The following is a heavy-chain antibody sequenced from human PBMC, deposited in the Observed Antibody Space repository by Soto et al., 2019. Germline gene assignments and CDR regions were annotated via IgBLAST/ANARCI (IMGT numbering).Heavy chain of an antibody. CDR3: AREMTTATPFPDY. J-gene: IGHJ4*02. V-gene: IGHV3-7*01. Sequence: GGSLRLSCAASGFTFSSYWMSWFGQAPGKGLEWVANIKQDGSEKYYVDSVKGRFTISRDNAKNSLYLQMNSLRAEDTAVYYCAREMTTATPFPDYWGQGTLVTVSS. CDR1: GFTFSSYW. D-gene: IGHD4-17*01. CDR2: IKQDGSEK.